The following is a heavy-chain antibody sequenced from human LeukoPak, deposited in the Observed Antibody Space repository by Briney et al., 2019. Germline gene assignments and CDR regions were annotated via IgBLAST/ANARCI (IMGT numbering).Heavy chain of an antibody. Sequence: PGGSLRLSCAASGFTFSSYGMHWVRQAPGKGLEWAAFIRYDGSNKYYADSVKGRFTIFRDNSKNTLYLQMNSLRAEDTAVYYCATLGTVGDYYYMDVWGKGTTVTVSS. CDR2: IRYDGSNK. D-gene: IGHD4-23*01. CDR1: GFTFSSYG. V-gene: IGHV3-30*02. CDR3: ATLGTVGDYYYMDV. J-gene: IGHJ6*03.